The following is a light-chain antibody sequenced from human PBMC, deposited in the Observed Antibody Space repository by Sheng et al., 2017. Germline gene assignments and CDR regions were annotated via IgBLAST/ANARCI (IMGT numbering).Light chain of an antibody. CDR2: DAS. CDR1: QSISTW. V-gene: IGKV1-5*01. Sequence: DIQMTQSPSTLSASVGDRVTITCRASQSISTWLAWYHQKPGRAPELLIYDASTLQSGVQTRFSGSGSGTEFTLTISSLQPDDFATFYCQQYSRYPFTFGPGTNVEIK. J-gene: IGKJ3*01. CDR3: QQYSRYPFT.